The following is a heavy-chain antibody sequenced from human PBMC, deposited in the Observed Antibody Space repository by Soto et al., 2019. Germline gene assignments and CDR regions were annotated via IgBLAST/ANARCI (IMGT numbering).Heavy chain of an antibody. V-gene: IGHV1-69*01. CDR1: GGTFSSYA. J-gene: IGHJ6*02. Sequence: QVQLVQSGAEVKKPGSSVKVSCKASGGTFSSYAISWVRQAPGQGLEWMGGIIPIFGTANYAQKFQGRVTITADESTSTAYMELSGLRSEDTAVYYCARGTSGDTAMVTRYGMDVWGQGTTVTVSS. CDR2: IIPIFGTA. D-gene: IGHD5-18*01. CDR3: ARGTSGDTAMVTRYGMDV.